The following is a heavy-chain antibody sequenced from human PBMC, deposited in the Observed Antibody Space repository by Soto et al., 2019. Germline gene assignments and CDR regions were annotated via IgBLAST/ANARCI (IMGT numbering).Heavy chain of an antibody. D-gene: IGHD3-9*01. CDR1: GYSFSSCYY. CDR3: ARGGSGYDILNGYYVLGMDV. Sequence: PSETLSLTCAVSGYSFSSCYYWGWIRQPPGKGLEWIGSIYHSGSTYYNPSLKSRVTISVDTSKNQFSLKLSSVTAADTAVYYCARGGSGYDILNGYYVLGMDVWGQGTTVTVSS. V-gene: IGHV4-38-2*01. J-gene: IGHJ6*02. CDR2: IYHSGST.